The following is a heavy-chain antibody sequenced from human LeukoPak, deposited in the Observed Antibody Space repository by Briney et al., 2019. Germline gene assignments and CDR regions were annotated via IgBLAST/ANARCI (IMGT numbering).Heavy chain of an antibody. V-gene: IGHV3-66*02. Sequence: GGSLRLSCAASGFTVSSNYMSWVRQAPGKGLEWVSVIYSGGSTYYADSVKGRFTISRDNSKNTLYLQMNSLRAEDTAVYYCARDHIILRGSGSYDIDYWGQGTLVTVSS. CDR1: GFTVSSNY. CDR2: IYSGGST. CDR3: ARDHIILRGSGSYDIDY. D-gene: IGHD3-10*01. J-gene: IGHJ4*02.